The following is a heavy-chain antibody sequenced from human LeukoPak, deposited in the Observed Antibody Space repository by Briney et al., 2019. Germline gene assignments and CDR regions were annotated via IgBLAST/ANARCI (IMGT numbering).Heavy chain of an antibody. J-gene: IGHJ5*02. Sequence: SETLSLTCTVSGGSIGTYYWSWIRQSPGKGLEWIGYIYYGGGTNYNPSLKSRVTISVDTSKNQFSLKVFSVTAADTAVYYCARVSEVGFASYASVWYWFDPWGEGTLVTVSS. V-gene: IGHV4-59*01. CDR2: IYYGGGT. CDR1: GGSIGTYY. D-gene: IGHD6-19*01. CDR3: ARVSEVGFASYASVWYWFDP.